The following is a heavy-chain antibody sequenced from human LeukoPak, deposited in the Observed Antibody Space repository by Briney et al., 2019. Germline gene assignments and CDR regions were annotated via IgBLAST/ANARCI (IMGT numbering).Heavy chain of an antibody. D-gene: IGHD6-13*01. CDR3: VRPSHRDGSRWYPYFDN. J-gene: IGHJ4*02. CDR1: GGSFSGYY. CDR2: INHSGST. Sequence: SETLSLTCAVDGGSFSGYYWSWIRQPPGKGLEWIGEINHSGSTNYNPSLKSRVTISVDTPKNQFSLKLSSVTAADTAAYYCVRPSHRDGSRWYPYFDNWGQGTLVTVSS. V-gene: IGHV4-34*01.